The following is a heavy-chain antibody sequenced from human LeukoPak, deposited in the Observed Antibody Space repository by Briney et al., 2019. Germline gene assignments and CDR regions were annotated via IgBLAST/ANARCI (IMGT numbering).Heavy chain of an antibody. V-gene: IGHV3-7*01. J-gene: IGHJ4*02. Sequence: PVGSLRLSGAASGFTSSSYWMSWVRQAPGQGLEGVANIKQDGSEKYYVDSVKGRFTISSDNTKNSLYLQMNSLRADDTAVYYCSLSRYYFDYWGQGTLVTVSS. CDR3: SLSRYYFDY. D-gene: IGHD3-3*02. CDR1: GFTSSSYW. CDR2: IKQDGSEK.